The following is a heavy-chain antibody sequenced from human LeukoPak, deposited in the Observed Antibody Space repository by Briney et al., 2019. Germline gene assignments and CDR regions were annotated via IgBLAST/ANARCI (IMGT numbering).Heavy chain of an antibody. CDR1: GFTFSSYA. CDR2: ISYDGSNK. Sequence: GGSLRLSCAASGFTFSSYAMHWVRQAPGKGLEWVAAISYDGSNKYYADSVKGRFTISRDNSKNTLYLQMNSLRAEDTAVYYCARDRARDSSNWYVGHFGYWGQGTLVTVSS. D-gene: IGHD6-13*01. J-gene: IGHJ4*02. V-gene: IGHV3-30*04. CDR3: ARDRARDSSNWYVGHFGY.